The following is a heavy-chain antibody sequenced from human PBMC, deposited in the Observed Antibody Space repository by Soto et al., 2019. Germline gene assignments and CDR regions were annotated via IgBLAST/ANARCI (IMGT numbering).Heavy chain of an antibody. CDR3: ARVWWSRDGNHDAFDI. CDR2: IYYSGST. CDR1: GGSISSYY. J-gene: IGHJ3*02. Sequence: QVQLQESGPGLVKPSETLSLTCTVSGGSISSYYWSWIRQPPGKGLEWIGYIYYSGSTNYNPSLKSRVTISVDTSKNQFSLKLSSVTAADTDVYYCARVWWSRDGNHDAFDIWGQGTMVTVSS. D-gene: IGHD2-15*01. V-gene: IGHV4-59*08.